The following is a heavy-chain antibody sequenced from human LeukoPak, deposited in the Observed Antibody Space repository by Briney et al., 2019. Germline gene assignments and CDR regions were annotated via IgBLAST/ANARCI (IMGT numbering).Heavy chain of an antibody. CDR1: GGSFSDYY. J-gene: IGHJ4*02. D-gene: IGHD6-19*01. Sequence: SETLSLTCAVYGGSFSDYYWSWIRQPPGKGLEWIEEINHSGGANYNPSLKNRVTISVDTSKNQFSLKLSSVTAADTAVYYCARAGGSGLIDYWGQGTLVTVSS. CDR3: ARAGGSGLIDY. CDR2: INHSGGA. V-gene: IGHV4-34*01.